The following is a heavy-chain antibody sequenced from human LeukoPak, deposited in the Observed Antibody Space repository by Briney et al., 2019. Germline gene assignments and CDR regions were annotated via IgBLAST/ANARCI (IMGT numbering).Heavy chain of an antibody. J-gene: IGHJ4*02. CDR1: GGSFSGYY. D-gene: IGHD3-10*01. Sequence: SEALSLTCSVYGGSFSGYYWSWIRQPPGKGLEWNGEINHSGSTNYNPSLKSRVTISVDTYKNQFSLQLSSVSAADTAVYSCSRVGAVGSGFLFYYWGQGTLVTVSS. V-gene: IGHV4-34*01. CDR3: SRVGAVGSGFLFYY. CDR2: INHSGST.